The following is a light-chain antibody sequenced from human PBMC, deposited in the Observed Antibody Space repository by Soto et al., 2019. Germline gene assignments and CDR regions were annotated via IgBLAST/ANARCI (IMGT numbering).Light chain of an antibody. V-gene: IGKV3-20*01. CDR1: QSVSNRY. CDR2: GAS. J-gene: IGKJ5*01. CDR3: QQYNNWPPIT. Sequence: DIVWTQSPGTLSLSPGERATLSCRASQSVSNRYLAWYQHKPGQAPRLLINGASKRATGVPDRFSGSGSGTDFTLTISSLQPEDFAVYYCQQYNNWPPITFGQGTRREIK.